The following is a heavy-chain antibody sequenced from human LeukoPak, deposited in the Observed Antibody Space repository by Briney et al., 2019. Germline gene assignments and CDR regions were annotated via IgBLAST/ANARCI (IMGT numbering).Heavy chain of an antibody. D-gene: IGHD2-2*01. CDR1: GYTFTIYG. CDR2: ISAYNGNT. Sequence: ASVKVSCKASGYTFTIYGISWVRQAPGQGLEWMGWISAYNGNTNYAQKLQGRVTMTTDTSTSTAYMELRSLRSDDTAVYYCARGGIVVVPAALNPFDYWGQGTLVTVSS. V-gene: IGHV1-18*01. J-gene: IGHJ4*02. CDR3: ARGGIVVVPAALNPFDY.